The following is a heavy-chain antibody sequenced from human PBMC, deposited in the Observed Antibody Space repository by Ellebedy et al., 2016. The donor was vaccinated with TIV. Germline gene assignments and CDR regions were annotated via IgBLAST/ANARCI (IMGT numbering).Heavy chain of an antibody. CDR3: ARDSGSNGLYFDY. V-gene: IGHV3-33*01. CDR2: IWYDGSNK. Sequence: GGSLRLXCAASGFTFSSYGMHWVRQAPGKGLEWVAVIWYDGSNKYYADSVKGRFTISRDNSKNTLYLQMNSLRAEDTAVYYCARDSGSNGLYFDYWGQGTLVTVSS. D-gene: IGHD1-26*01. CDR1: GFTFSSYG. J-gene: IGHJ4*02.